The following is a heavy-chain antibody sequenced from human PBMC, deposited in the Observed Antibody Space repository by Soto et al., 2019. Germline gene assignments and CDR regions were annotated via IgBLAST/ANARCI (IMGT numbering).Heavy chain of an antibody. CDR1: GGTFSSYA. J-gene: IGHJ6*02. CDR3: ARTAVGATNNSYYGMDV. D-gene: IGHD1-26*01. V-gene: IGHV1-69*13. CDR2: IIPIFGTA. Sequence: SVKVSCKASGGTFSSYAISWVRHAPGQGLEWMGGIIPIFGTANYAQKFQGRVTITADESTSTAYMELSSLRSEDTAVYYCARTAVGATNNSYYGMDVWGQGTTVTVSS.